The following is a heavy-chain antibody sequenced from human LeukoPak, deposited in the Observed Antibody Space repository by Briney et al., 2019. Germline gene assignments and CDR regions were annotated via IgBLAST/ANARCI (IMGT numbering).Heavy chain of an antibody. CDR2: IYHSGST. D-gene: IGHD3-22*01. Sequence: SETLSLTCTVSGGSISSGYYWGWIRQPPGKGLEWIGSIYHSGSTYYNPSLKSRVTISVDTSKNQFSLKLSSVTAADTAVYYCARTNYYDSSGYRRVDYWGQGTLVTVSS. J-gene: IGHJ4*02. CDR3: ARTNYYDSSGYRRVDY. CDR1: GGSISSGYY. V-gene: IGHV4-38-2*02.